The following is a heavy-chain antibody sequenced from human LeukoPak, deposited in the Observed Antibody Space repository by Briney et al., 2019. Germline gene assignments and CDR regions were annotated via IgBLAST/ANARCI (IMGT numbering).Heavy chain of an antibody. CDR2: IYHSGST. V-gene: IGHV4-38-2*02. D-gene: IGHD6-13*01. CDR3: AREGIAAAGTIVRWFDP. CDR1: GYSISSGYY. Sequence: SETLSLTCTVSGYSISSGYYWGWIRQPPGKGLEWIGSIYHSGSTYYNPSLKSRVTISVDKSKNQFSLKLSSVTAVDTAVYYCAREGIAAAGTIVRWFDPWGQGTLVTVSS. J-gene: IGHJ5*02.